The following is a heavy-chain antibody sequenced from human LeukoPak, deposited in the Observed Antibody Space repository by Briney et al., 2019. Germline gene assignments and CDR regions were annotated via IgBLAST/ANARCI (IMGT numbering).Heavy chain of an antibody. CDR1: GGSINNYY. J-gene: IGHJ2*01. V-gene: IGHV4-59*01. CDR3: ARDASRIYADWYFDL. D-gene: IGHD5-12*01. Sequence: PSETLSLTCTVSGGSINNYYWSWIRQPPGKGLEWIGYIFYSGSTKYNPSLKSRVTISIDTSKNQFSLKLSSVITADTAVYYCARDASRIYADWYFDLWGRGTLVTVSS. CDR2: IFYSGST.